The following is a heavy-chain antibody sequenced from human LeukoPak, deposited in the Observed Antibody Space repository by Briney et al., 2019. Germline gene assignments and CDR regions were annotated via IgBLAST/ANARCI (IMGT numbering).Heavy chain of an antibody. Sequence: ASVKVSCKVSGYIVTDLSMFWVRQAPGKGFEWMGGVEPEDGERIYAQKFQGRVTMTRDMSTSTVYMELSSLRSEDTAVYYCARGSGLSGTLDYWGQGTLVTVSS. V-gene: IGHV1-24*01. CDR1: GYIVTDLS. D-gene: IGHD1-26*01. J-gene: IGHJ4*02. CDR2: VEPEDGER. CDR3: ARGSGLSGTLDY.